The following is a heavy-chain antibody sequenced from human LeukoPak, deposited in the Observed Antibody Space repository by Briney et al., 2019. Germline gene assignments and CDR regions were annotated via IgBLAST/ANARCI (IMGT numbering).Heavy chain of an antibody. V-gene: IGHV3-64*01. J-gene: IGHJ4*02. Sequence: GGSLRLSCAGSGFTFSQYFMHWVRQAPGNGLEYLSVISYNGEETYYSKSVKGRFTIYRDNYKHTLYLQMGSLRPEDTAVYFCARDPSVGGFSGSELDFWGQGTLVTVCS. D-gene: IGHD3-22*01. CDR2: ISYNGEET. CDR1: GFTFSQYF. CDR3: ARDPSVGGFSGSELDF.